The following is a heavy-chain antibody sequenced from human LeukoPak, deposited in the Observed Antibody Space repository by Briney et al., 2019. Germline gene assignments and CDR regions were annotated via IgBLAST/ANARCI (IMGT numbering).Heavy chain of an antibody. CDR1: GYTFTGYY. CDR3: AREVGYCSSTSCYALGWFDP. J-gene: IGHJ5*02. D-gene: IGHD2-2*01. Sequence: ASVKVSCKASGYTFTGYYMHWVRQAPGQGLEWMGRINPNSGGTNYAQKFQGRVTMTRDTSISTAYMELSRLRSDDTAVYYCAREVGYCSSTSCYALGWFDPWGQGTLVTVSS. CDR2: INPNSGGT. V-gene: IGHV1-2*06.